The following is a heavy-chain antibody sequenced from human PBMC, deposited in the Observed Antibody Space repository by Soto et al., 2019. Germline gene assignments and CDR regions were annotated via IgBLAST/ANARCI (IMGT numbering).Heavy chain of an antibody. V-gene: IGHV1-46*01. CDR3: ARDLRGIAAAGTRAIDY. Sequence: QVQLVQSGAEVKKPGASVKVSCKASGYTFTSYYMHWVRQAPGQGLERMGIINPSGGSTSYAQKFQGRVTMTRDTSTSTVYMELSSLRSEDTAVYYCARDLRGIAAAGTRAIDYWGQGTLVTVSS. CDR1: GYTFTSYY. D-gene: IGHD6-13*01. J-gene: IGHJ4*02. CDR2: INPSGGST.